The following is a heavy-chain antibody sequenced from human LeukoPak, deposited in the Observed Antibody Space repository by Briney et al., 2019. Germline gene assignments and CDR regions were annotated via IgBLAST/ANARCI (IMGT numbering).Heavy chain of an antibody. Sequence: GGSLRLSCAASGFTFSSHGMNWVRQAPGKGLEWVSGIIPSGHTTYYADSVRGRFTISRDNSRNTLYLQMNSLRAEYTAVYYCAKDDRWLQFCCWGQGTLVTVSA. J-gene: IGHJ4*02. V-gene: IGHV3-23*01. CDR1: GFTFSSHG. CDR2: IIPSGHTT. D-gene: IGHD5-24*01. CDR3: AKDDRWLQFCC.